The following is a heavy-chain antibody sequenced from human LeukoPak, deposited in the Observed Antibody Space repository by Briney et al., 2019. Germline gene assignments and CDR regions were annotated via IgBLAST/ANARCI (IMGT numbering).Heavy chain of an antibody. D-gene: IGHD3-22*01. CDR1: GYTFTSYY. J-gene: IGHJ6*02. Sequence: ASVKVSCKASGYTFTSYYMHWVRQAPGQGLEWMGIINPSGGSTSYAQKFQGRVTMTRDTSTSTVYMELSSLRSEDTAVYYCARDRSEYDSSGYLYYYGMDVWGQGTTVTVSS. CDR3: ARDRSEYDSSGYLYYYGMDV. V-gene: IGHV1-46*01. CDR2: INPSGGST.